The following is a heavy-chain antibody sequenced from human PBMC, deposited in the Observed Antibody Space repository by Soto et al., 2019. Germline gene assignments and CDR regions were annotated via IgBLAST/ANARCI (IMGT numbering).Heavy chain of an antibody. V-gene: IGHV3-74*01. CDR1: GFTLSGRS. J-gene: IGHJ6*04. Sequence: EVQLVESGGGLVEPGGSLRLSCAASGFTLSGRSMHWVRQAPGEGLVWVSGVDNAGTDSTYADSVKGRFTSPRDNAKNMLYLQMNSLRVEDTAVYYCARGWFGPDVWGKGTTVTVSS. D-gene: IGHD3-10*01. CDR3: ARGWFGPDV. CDR2: VDNAGTDS.